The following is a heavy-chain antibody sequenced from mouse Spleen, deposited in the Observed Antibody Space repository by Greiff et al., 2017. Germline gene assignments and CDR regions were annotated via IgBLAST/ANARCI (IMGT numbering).Heavy chain of an antibody. CDR2: IDPSDSYT. CDR3: AGGGSASYYFDY. Sequence: VQLQQPGAELVRPGTSVKLSCKASGYTFTSYWMHWVKQRPGQGLEWIGVIDPSDSYTNYNQKFKGKATLTVDTSSSTAYMQLSSLTSEDSAVYYCAGGGSASYYFDYWGQGTTLTVSS. V-gene: IGHV1-59*01. J-gene: IGHJ2*01. D-gene: IGHD1-1*02. CDR1: GYTFTSYW.